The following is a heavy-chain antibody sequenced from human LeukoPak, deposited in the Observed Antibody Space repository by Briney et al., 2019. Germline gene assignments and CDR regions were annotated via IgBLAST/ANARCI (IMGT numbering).Heavy chain of an antibody. CDR3: ARETTVTRGGFDY. V-gene: IGHV1-18*01. D-gene: IGHD4-17*01. CDR2: ISAYNGNT. Sequence: ASVKVSCKASGYTFTSYGISWVRQAPGQGLEWMGWISAYNGNTNYAQKFQGRVTITADKSTSTAYMELSSLRSEDTAVYYCARETTVTRGGFDYWGQGTLVTVSS. J-gene: IGHJ4*02. CDR1: GYTFTSYG.